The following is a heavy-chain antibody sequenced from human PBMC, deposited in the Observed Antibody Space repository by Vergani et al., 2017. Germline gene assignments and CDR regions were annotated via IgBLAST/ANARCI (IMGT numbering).Heavy chain of an antibody. J-gene: IGHJ3*02. Sequence: EVQLLESGGGLVQPGGSLRLSCAASGFTFSSYAMSWVRQAPGKGLEWVSYISSSGSTIYYADSVKGRFTISRDNAKNSLYLQMNSLRAEDTAVYYCARDAARAFDIWGQGTMVTVSS. V-gene: IGHV3-48*03. D-gene: IGHD6-25*01. CDR1: GFTFSSYA. CDR3: ARDAARAFDI. CDR2: ISSSGSTI.